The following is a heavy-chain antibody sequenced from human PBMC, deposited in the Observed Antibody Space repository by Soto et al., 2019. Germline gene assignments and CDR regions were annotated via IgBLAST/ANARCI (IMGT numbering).Heavy chain of an antibody. CDR1: GFTFSSYA. D-gene: IGHD2-15*01. Sequence: GGSLRLSCAASGFTFSSYAMSWVRQAPGKGLEWVSAISGSGGSTYYADSVKGRFTISRDNSKNTLYLQMNSLRAEDTAVYYCAKCPTPGRYCSGGSCYSGPYYYYYMDVWGKGTTVTVSS. CDR2: ISGSGGST. J-gene: IGHJ6*03. CDR3: AKCPTPGRYCSGGSCYSGPYYYYYMDV. V-gene: IGHV3-23*01.